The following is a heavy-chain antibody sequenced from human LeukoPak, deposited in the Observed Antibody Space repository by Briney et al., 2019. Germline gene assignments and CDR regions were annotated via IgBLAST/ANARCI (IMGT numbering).Heavy chain of an antibody. Sequence: SWTLSLTCAVSGGSISSSNWRGWVRQPPGKGPEWIGEIYHSGSPNYNPSLKSRVTISVDKSKNQFSLKLSSVTAADTAVYYCARVGGGYDFWSGYSYYYYYMDVWGKGTTVTVSS. CDR2: IYHSGSP. CDR1: GGSISSSNW. V-gene: IGHV4-4*02. J-gene: IGHJ6*03. CDR3: ARVGGGYDFWSGYSYYYYYMDV. D-gene: IGHD3-3*01.